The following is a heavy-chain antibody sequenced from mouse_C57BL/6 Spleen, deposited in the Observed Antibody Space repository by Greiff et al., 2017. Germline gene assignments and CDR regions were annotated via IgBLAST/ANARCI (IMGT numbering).Heavy chain of an antibody. CDR1: GYTFTSYW. Sequence: QVQLQQPGAELVMPGASVKLSCKASGYTFTSYWMHWVKQRPGQGLEWIGEIDPSDSYTNYNQKFKGKSTLTVYKSSSTAYMQLSSLTSEDSAVYYCARRDYGSSYDFDYWGQGTTLTVSS. V-gene: IGHV1-69*01. CDR3: ARRDYGSSYDFDY. D-gene: IGHD1-1*01. CDR2: IDPSDSYT. J-gene: IGHJ2*01.